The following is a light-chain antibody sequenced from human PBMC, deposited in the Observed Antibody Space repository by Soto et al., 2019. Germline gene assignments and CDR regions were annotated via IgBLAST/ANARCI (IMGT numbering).Light chain of an antibody. CDR1: QGISNR. Sequence: DIQLTQSPSFLSASVGDRVTITCRASQGISNRLAWYQHRPGKAPNLLIHSASSFQIVIPSRYSGSGTGTEFTLKSRSLQTNDSEPYYCQKREGCPTTFGRGTRLKMK. V-gene: IGKV1-9*01. CDR3: QKREGCPTT. J-gene: IGKJ5*01. CDR2: SAS.